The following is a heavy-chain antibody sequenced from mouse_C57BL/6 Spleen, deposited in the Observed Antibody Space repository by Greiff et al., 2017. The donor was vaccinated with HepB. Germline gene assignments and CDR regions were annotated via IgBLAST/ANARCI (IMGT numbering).Heavy chain of an antibody. D-gene: IGHD1-1*01. CDR1: GYTFTDYY. J-gene: IGHJ4*01. Sequence: EVQLQQSGPELVKPGASVKISCKASGYTFTDYYMNWVKQSHGKSLEWIGDINPNNGGTSYNQKFKGKATLTVDKSSSTAYMELRSLTSEDSAVYYCARSPFFITTVVATDYYAMDYWGQGTSVTVSS. CDR2: INPNNGGT. V-gene: IGHV1-26*01. CDR3: ARSPFFITTVVATDYYAMDY.